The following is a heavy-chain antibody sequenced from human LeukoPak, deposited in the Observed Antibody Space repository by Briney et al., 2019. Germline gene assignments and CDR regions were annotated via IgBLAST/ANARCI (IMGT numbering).Heavy chain of an antibody. Sequence: GGSLRLSCAGSGFIVSNNYMTWVRQAPGKGLEWVSYISSSSSTIYYADSVKGRFTISRDNAKNSLYLQMNSLRAEDTAVYYCARGVSYGFGIWGQGTMVTVSS. V-gene: IGHV3-48*01. CDR3: ARGVSYGFGI. D-gene: IGHD2-2*01. CDR1: GFIVSNNY. J-gene: IGHJ3*02. CDR2: ISSSSSTI.